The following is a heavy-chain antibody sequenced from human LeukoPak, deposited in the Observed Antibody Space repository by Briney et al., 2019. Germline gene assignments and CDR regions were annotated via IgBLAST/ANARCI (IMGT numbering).Heavy chain of an antibody. Sequence: PGGSLRLSCAASGFTFSSYGMHWVRQAPGKGLEWVAFIRYDGSNKYYADSVKGRFTISRDNSKNTLYLQMNSLRAEDTAVYYCATYKALEWTFDYWGQGTLVTVSS. D-gene: IGHD3-3*01. CDR3: ATYKALEWTFDY. CDR1: GFTFSSYG. CDR2: IRYDGSNK. V-gene: IGHV3-30*02. J-gene: IGHJ4*02.